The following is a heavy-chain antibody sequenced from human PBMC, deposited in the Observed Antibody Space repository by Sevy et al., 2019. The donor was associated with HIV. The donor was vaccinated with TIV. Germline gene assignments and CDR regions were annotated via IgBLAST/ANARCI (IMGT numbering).Heavy chain of an antibody. V-gene: IGHV3-23*01. CDR1: GFTFSSFA. CDR2: ISGSGDYT. Sequence: GGSLRLSCAASGFTFSSFAINWVRQAPGKGLEWVSTISGSGDYTYYADSVKGRFTISRDNSKNTLYLQMNSLRAEDTAVYYCARELGGNRILVVSGPPYFYYGMDVWGQGTTVTVSS. CDR3: ARELGGNRILVVSGPPYFYYGMDV. D-gene: IGHD3-22*01. J-gene: IGHJ6*02.